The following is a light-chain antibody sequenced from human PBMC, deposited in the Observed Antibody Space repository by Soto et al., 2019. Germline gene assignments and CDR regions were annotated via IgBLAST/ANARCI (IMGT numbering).Light chain of an antibody. CDR3: SSYSSGTPDYV. J-gene: IGLJ1*01. CDR2: EVS. Sequence: QSALAQPASVSGSPGQSITISCTGTSSDIGRYDFVSWYQQHPGKAPKLIIYEVSHRPSGISGRFSGSKSVNKASLTIFGLQAEDEDDYYSSSYSSGTPDYVFGSGTKVTVL. V-gene: IGLV2-14*01. CDR1: SSDIGRYDF.